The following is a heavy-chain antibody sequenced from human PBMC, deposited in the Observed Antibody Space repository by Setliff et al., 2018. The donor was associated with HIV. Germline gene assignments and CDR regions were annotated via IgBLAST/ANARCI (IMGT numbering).Heavy chain of an antibody. Sequence: PSETLSLTCAVYGGSFNDYYWTWIRQPPGKGLEWIGEIDHSGSTKYHASLKSRVTISIDTSKNQISLKLSSVTAADMAVYYCARGLNYYGSGSYLPLGYWGQGTLVTVSS. V-gene: IGHV4-34*01. CDR1: GGSFNDYY. CDR3: ARGLNYYGSGSYLPLGY. J-gene: IGHJ4*02. D-gene: IGHD3-10*01. CDR2: IDHSGST.